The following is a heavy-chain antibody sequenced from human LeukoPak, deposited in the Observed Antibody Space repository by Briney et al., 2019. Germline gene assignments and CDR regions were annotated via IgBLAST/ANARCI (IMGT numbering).Heavy chain of an antibody. Sequence: PSETLSLTCTVSGGSISSGSYYWSWIRQPAGKGLEWIGHIYTSGTTNYNSSLKSRVTISVDTSKKQFSLKLSSVTAADTAVYFCARGPYSYDSSGAFDIWGQGTMVTVSS. CDR1: GGSISSGSYY. V-gene: IGHV4-61*09. J-gene: IGHJ3*02. D-gene: IGHD3-22*01. CDR3: ARGPYSYDSSGAFDI. CDR2: IYTSGTT.